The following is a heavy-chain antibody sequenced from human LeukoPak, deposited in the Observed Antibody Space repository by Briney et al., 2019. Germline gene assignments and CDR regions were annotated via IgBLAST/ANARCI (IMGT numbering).Heavy chain of an antibody. CDR2: INHSGST. D-gene: IGHD6-13*01. J-gene: IGHJ4*02. CDR1: GGSFSVYY. V-gene: IGHV4-34*01. CDR3: ARGSIAATFEFDY. Sequence: PSETLSLTCAVYGGSFSVYYWSWIRQPPGKGLEWIGEINHSGSTNYNLSLKSRVTISVDTSKNQFSLKLSSVTAADTAVYYCARGSIAATFEFDYWGQGTLVTVSS.